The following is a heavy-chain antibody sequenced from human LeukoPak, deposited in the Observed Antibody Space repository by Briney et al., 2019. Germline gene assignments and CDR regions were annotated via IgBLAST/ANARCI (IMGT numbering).Heavy chain of an antibody. CDR1: GFTFSSYW. Sequence: GGSLRLSCAASGFTFSSYWMHWARQAPGKGLVWVSRINSDGSSTSYADSVKGRFTISRDNAKNTLYLQMNSLRAEDTAVYYCARAQVYYDSSGYYYVYWGQGTLVTVSS. V-gene: IGHV3-74*01. CDR3: ARAQVYYDSSGYYYVY. CDR2: INSDGSST. D-gene: IGHD3-22*01. J-gene: IGHJ4*02.